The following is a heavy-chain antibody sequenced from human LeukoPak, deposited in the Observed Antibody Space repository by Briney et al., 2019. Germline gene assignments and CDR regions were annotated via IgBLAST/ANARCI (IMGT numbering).Heavy chain of an antibody. J-gene: IGHJ5*02. V-gene: IGHV5-51*04. D-gene: IGHD4-17*01. Sequence: GESLKISCKGSGYSFTSYGIGWVRQMPGKGLEWMGIIYPGDSDTRYSPSFQGQVTISADKPISTAYLQWSSLKASDTAMYYCARAGDYGDYDPNWFDPWGQGTLVTVSS. CDR1: GYSFTSYG. CDR3: ARAGDYGDYDPNWFDP. CDR2: IYPGDSDT.